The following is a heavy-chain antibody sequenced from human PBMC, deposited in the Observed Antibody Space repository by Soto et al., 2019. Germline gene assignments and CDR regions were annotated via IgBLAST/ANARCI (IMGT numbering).Heavy chain of an antibody. Sequence: QVQLVQSGAEVRKPGSSVQVSCKASGGTFYTYTFSWVRQAPGQGLEWMGRITPIYPTTNYAEKFQGRLTVTADGSTNTAYMELNSLTSEATAVYYCARIPRYSFPTTDDLDSWGQGTLVTVSS. CDR3: ARIPRYSFPTTDDLDS. V-gene: IGHV1-69*01. D-gene: IGHD5-18*01. J-gene: IGHJ4*02. CDR2: ITPIYPTT. CDR1: GGTFYTYT.